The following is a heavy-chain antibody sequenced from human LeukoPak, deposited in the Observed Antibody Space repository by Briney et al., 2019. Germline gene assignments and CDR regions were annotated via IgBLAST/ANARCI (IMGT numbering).Heavy chain of an antibody. CDR1: GGSISSYY. Sequence: SETLSLTCTVSGGSISSYYWSWIRQPPGKGLEWIGYIYYSGSTNYNPSLKSRVTISVDTSKNQFSLKLSSVTAADTAVYYCAGPTFPGWGYCSSTSCYTSTYYFDYWGQGTLVTVSS. V-gene: IGHV4-59*08. CDR2: IYYSGST. D-gene: IGHD2-2*02. J-gene: IGHJ4*02. CDR3: AGPTFPGWGYCSSTSCYTSTYYFDY.